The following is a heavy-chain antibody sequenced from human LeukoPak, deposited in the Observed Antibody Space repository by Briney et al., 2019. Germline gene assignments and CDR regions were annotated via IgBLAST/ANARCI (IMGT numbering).Heavy chain of an antibody. Sequence: PGGSLRPSCAASGFTFSSYGMSWVRQAPGKGLEWVSGISGSGGRTDYADSVKGRFTISRDDSRDTLYLQMNSLKAEDTAVYYCAKDAFSYNGVFDPSDIWGQGTMVTVSS. CDR1: GFTFSSYG. CDR3: AKDAFSYNGVFDPSDI. V-gene: IGHV3-23*01. J-gene: IGHJ3*02. CDR2: ISGSGGRT. D-gene: IGHD3-3*01.